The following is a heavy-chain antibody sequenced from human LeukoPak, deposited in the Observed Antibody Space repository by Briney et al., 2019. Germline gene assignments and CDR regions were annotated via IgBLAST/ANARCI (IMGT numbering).Heavy chain of an antibody. CDR1: GGSFSGYY. D-gene: IGHD5-12*01. CDR3: ARGGYSGHDYAFDY. CDR2: INHSGST. V-gene: IGHV4-34*01. J-gene: IGHJ4*02. Sequence: SETLSLTCAVSGGSFSGYYWSWIRQPPGKGLEWIGEINHSGSTNYNPSLKSRVTISVDTSKNQFSLKLSSVTAADTAVYYCARGGYSGHDYAFDYWGQGTLVTVSS.